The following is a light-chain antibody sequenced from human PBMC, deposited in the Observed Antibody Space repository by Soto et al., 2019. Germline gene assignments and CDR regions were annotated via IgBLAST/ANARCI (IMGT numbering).Light chain of an antibody. Sequence: DIQMTQSPSTLSASVGDRVTITCRASQSISSWLAWYQQKPGQAPNLLIYKATSLESGVPSRFSGSVSGTEFTVTISSLQPDGFATYYCHQYSTYSRTFGQGTKVEI. CDR1: QSISSW. V-gene: IGKV1-5*03. CDR2: KAT. CDR3: HQYSTYSRT. J-gene: IGKJ1*01.